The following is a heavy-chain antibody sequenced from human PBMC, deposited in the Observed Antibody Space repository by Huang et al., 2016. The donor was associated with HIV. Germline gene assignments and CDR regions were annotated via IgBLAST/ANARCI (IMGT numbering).Heavy chain of an antibody. D-gene: IGHD3-10*01. CDR1: GFTFSSYG. CDR3: AKGSMANAFDI. Sequence: QVQLVESGGGVVQPGGSLSFSCAASGFTFSSYGMHWVRQAPGKGLEWVAFIRYDGSNKYYADSVRGRFTISRDNSKNTLYLQMNSLRAEDTAVYYCAKGSMANAFDIWGQGTMVTVSS. J-gene: IGHJ3*02. V-gene: IGHV3-30*02. CDR2: IRYDGSNK.